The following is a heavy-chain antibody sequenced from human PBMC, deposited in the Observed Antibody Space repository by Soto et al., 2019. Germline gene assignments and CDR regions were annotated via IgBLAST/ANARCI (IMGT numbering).Heavy chain of an antibody. CDR3: AKGAMQGAMSPPVRIPDS. Sequence: GGSLRLSCAASGFTFDDYAMHWVRQVPGKGLEWVSGISRDSGAIGYADFVKGRFTISRDNAKSFLYLQMSSLRPEDTALYYCAKGAMQGAMSPPVRIPDSWGQGTLVTVSS. D-gene: IGHD2-2*01. CDR2: ISRDSGAI. CDR1: GFTFDDYA. J-gene: IGHJ5*02. V-gene: IGHV3-9*01.